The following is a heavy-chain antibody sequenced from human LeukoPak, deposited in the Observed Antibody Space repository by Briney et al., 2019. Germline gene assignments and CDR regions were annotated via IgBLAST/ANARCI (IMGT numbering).Heavy chain of an antibody. CDR3: ARGTIFGVVSDYYYYYGMDV. Sequence: SETLSLTCTVSGGSISSYYWSWIRQPPGKGLEWIGYIYYSGSTNYNPSLKSRVTISVDTSKNQFSLKLSSVTAADTAVYYCARGTIFGVVSDYYYYYGMDVWGQGTTVTVSS. J-gene: IGHJ6*02. CDR1: GGSISSYY. CDR2: IYYSGST. V-gene: IGHV4-59*01. D-gene: IGHD3-3*01.